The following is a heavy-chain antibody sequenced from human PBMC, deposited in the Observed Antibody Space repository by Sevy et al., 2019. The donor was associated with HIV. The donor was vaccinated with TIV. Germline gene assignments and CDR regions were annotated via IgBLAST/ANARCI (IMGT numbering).Heavy chain of an antibody. D-gene: IGHD2-2*01. CDR1: GFTFNNYY. CDR2: ISSSSTYI. V-gene: IGHV3-21*01. J-gene: IGHJ4*02. CDR3: ATDGGCTSTSCLLYFDY. Sequence: GGSLRLSCAASGFTFNNYYMNWVRQAPGKGLEWVSSISSSSTYIYYADSVKGRFTISRDNAKNSLYLQMNSLRAEDTAVYYCATDGGCTSTSCLLYFDYWGQGTLVTVSS.